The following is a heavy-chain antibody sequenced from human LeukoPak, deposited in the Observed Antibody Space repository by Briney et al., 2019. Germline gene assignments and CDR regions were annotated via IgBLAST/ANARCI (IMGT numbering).Heavy chain of an antibody. CDR1: GGSISSYY. CDR2: IYYSGST. J-gene: IGHJ4*02. CDR3: AGGDRYCSSTSCYGT. D-gene: IGHD2-2*01. V-gene: IGHV4-59*01. Sequence: SETLSLTCTVSGGSISSYYWSWIRQPPGKGLEWIGYIYYSGSTNYNPSLKSRVTISVDTSKNQFSLKLSSVTAADTAVYYCAGGDRYCSSTSCYGTWGQGTLVTVSS.